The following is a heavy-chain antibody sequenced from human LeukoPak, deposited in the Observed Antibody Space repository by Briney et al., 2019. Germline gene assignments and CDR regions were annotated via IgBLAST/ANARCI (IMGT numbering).Heavy chain of an antibody. CDR3: ARVGIAVAGSFDY. V-gene: IGHV3-48*03. CDR1: GFTFISYE. CDR2: ISSSGSTI. D-gene: IGHD6-19*01. J-gene: IGHJ4*02. Sequence: PGGSLRLSCAASGFTFISYEMNWVRQAPGKGLEWVSYISSSGSTIYYADSVKGRFTISRDNAKNSLYLQMNSLRAEDTAVYYCARVGIAVAGSFDYWGQGTLVTVSS.